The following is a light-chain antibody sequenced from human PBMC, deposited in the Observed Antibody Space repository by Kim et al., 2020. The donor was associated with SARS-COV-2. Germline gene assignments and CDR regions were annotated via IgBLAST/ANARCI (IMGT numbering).Light chain of an antibody. J-gene: IGLJ2*01. V-gene: IGLV3-21*04. CDR1: SIGSKS. Sequence: APGKTAWITCGGNSIGSKSVHWYQQEPGQAPVLVIYYDSDRPSGIPERFSGANSGNTATLTSSRVEAGDEADYYCQVWDSSSDHPVFGGGTQLSVL. CDR2: YDS. CDR3: QVWDSSSDHPV.